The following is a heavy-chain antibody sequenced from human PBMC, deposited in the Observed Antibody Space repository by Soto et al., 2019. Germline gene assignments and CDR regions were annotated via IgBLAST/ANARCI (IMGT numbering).Heavy chain of an antibody. J-gene: IGHJ4*02. CDR3: ASYCSGGSCYFPDY. V-gene: IGHV4-39*01. CDR1: GGSISSSSYY. Sequence: QLQLQESGPGLVKPSETLSLTCTVSGGSISSSSYYWGWIRQPPGKGLEWIGSIYYSGSTYYNPSIKSRVTISVDTSKNQFSLKLSSVTAADTAVYYCASYCSGGSCYFPDYWGQGTLVTVSS. D-gene: IGHD2-15*01. CDR2: IYYSGST.